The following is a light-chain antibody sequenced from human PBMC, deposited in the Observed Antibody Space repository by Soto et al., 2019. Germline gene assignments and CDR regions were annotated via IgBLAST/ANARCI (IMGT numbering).Light chain of an antibody. J-gene: IGLJ3*02. CDR1: SSDVGGYKH. Sequence: QSVLTQPASVSGSPGQSITISCTGTSSDVGGYKHVSWYQQHPGKAPKLMIYEVSNRPSGVSDRFSGSKSGNTASLTISGLQAEDEADYYCSSYTTSSTLGVFGGGTKLTVL. V-gene: IGLV2-14*01. CDR2: EVS. CDR3: SSYTTSSTLGV.